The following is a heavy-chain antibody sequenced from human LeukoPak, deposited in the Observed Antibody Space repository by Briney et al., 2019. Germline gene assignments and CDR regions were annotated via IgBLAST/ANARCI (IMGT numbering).Heavy chain of an antibody. V-gene: IGHV1-2*06. CDR2: INPNSGGT. J-gene: IGHJ4*02. Sequence: GSVKVSCKASGYTFTGYYMHWVRQAPGQGLEWMGRINPNSGGTNYAQKFQGRVTMTRDTSISTAYMELSRLRSDDTAVYYCARGAYYYDSSGYYGGDYWGQGTLVTVSS. D-gene: IGHD3-22*01. CDR3: ARGAYYYDSSGYYGGDY. CDR1: GYTFTGYY.